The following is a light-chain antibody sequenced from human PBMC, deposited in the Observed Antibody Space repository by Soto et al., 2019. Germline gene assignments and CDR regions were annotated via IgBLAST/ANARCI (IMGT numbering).Light chain of an antibody. Sequence: EIVLTQSPGTLSLSPGERATLSCRASQSVSSSYLAWYQQKPGQAPRPLIYGASSRANGIPDRFSGSGSGTDFTLTISRLEPEDFAAYYCQQYGSSPWTFGQGTKVEIK. CDR1: QSVSSSY. CDR3: QQYGSSPWT. J-gene: IGKJ1*01. CDR2: GAS. V-gene: IGKV3-20*01.